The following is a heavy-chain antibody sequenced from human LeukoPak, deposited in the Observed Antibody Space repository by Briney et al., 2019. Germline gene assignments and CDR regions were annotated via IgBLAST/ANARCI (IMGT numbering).Heavy chain of an antibody. CDR1: GGSISSYY. D-gene: IGHD5-18*01. CDR3: ARGKEQLWLSPDY. Sequence: SETLSLTCTVSGGSISSYYWSWIRRPPGKGLEWIGYIYYSGSTNYNPSLKSRVTISVDTSKNQFSLKLSSVTAADTAVYYCARGKEQLWLSPDYWGQGTLVTVSS. CDR2: IYYSGST. J-gene: IGHJ4*02. V-gene: IGHV4-59*01.